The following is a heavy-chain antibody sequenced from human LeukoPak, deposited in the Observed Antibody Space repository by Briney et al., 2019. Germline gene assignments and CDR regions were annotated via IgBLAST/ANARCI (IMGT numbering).Heavy chain of an antibody. D-gene: IGHD1-26*01. J-gene: IGHJ4*02. CDR3: ATIVGATTEDDY. CDR1: GFTFSSYA. CDR2: ISGSGGST. Sequence: PGGSLRLSCAASGFTFSSYAMSWVRQAPGKGLEWVSAISGSGGSTYYADSVKGRFTIPRDNSKNTLYLQMNSLRAEDTAVYYCATIVGATTEDDYWGQGTLVTVSS. V-gene: IGHV3-23*01.